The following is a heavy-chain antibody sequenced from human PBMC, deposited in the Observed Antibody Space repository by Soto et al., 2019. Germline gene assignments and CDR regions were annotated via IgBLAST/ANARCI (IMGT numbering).Heavy chain of an antibody. CDR1: GGSFSGYY. CDR2: INHSGGT. J-gene: IGHJ6*02. V-gene: IGHV4-34*02. Sequence: QVQLQQWGAGLLKPSETLSLTCAVYGGSFSGYYWTWIRQAPGKGLEWIGEINHSGGTNYNSSLKSRVTISVDTSKTQFSLIVYSVTAADTAVYYCAGDPQFYHFWSGYQNEGPDRMDVWDQGTTVIVSS. CDR3: AGDPQFYHFWSGYQNEGPDRMDV. D-gene: IGHD3-3*02.